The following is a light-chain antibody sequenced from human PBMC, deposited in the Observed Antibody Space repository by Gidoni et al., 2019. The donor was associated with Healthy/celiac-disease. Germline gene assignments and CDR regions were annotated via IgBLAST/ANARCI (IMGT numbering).Light chain of an antibody. Sequence: DIQMTQSPSTLSACVGDRVTITCRASQSISSWLAWYQQRPGKAPKLLLYKASSLESGVPSRFSGSGSGTEVTLSISSLQPDDFATYYCQQYNSYSRTFGQGTKVEIK. V-gene: IGKV1-5*03. CDR1: QSISSW. CDR2: KAS. J-gene: IGKJ1*01. CDR3: QQYNSYSRT.